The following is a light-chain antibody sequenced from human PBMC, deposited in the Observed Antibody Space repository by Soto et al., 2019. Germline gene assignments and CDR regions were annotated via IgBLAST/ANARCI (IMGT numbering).Light chain of an antibody. CDR1: QNINNW. CDR3: QQYSSDST. CDR2: RAS. Sequence: DIQMTQSPSTLSASVGDRVTITCRASQNINNWLAWYQQKPGKAPKLLIYRASSLENGVPSRFSGRGSGTDFIFTITSLQPDDSATYYCQQYSSDSTFGQGTKVEIQ. V-gene: IGKV1-5*03. J-gene: IGKJ1*01.